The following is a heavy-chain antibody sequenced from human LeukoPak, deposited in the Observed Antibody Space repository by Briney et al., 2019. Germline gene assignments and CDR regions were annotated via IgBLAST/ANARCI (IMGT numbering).Heavy chain of an antibody. V-gene: IGHV3-48*03. CDR3: AVGGYNGSFDY. Sequence: PGGSLRLYCAASGFTFSSYEMNWVRQAPGKGLEWVSYISSSGSTISYADSVKGRFTISRDNAKNSLYLQMNILRGEDTAVYCYAVGGYNGSFDYWGQGTLVTVSS. D-gene: IGHD5-12*01. J-gene: IGHJ4*02. CDR1: GFTFSSYE. CDR2: ISSSGSTI.